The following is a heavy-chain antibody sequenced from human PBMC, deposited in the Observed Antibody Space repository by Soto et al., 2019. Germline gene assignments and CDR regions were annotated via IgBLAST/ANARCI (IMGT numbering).Heavy chain of an antibody. V-gene: IGHV4-38-2*01. CDR2: IYHSGGT. CDR1: GYSISSGYY. CDR3: ARGWPEGIVVVPAAIHFNWFDP. J-gene: IGHJ5*02. Sequence: SETLSLTCAVSGYSISSGYYWGWIRQPPGKGLEGIGSIYHSGGTYYNPSLKSRVTISVDTSKNQFSLKLSSVTAADTAVYYCARGWPEGIVVVPAAIHFNWFDPWGKGTLVTVSS. D-gene: IGHD2-2*02.